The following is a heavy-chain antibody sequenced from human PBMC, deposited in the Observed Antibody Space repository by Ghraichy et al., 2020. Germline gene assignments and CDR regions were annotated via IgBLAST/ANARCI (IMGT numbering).Heavy chain of an antibody. Sequence: GGSLRLSCAASGFNFNTYAMHWVRQAPGKGLEWVAVISYDGSIEYYADSVRGRFSVSRDNSRNTLYLQMNSLRPEDTAVYYCTKDYAEWELLGSDYLDYWGQGALVTVSS. CDR3: TKDYAEWELLGSDYLDY. V-gene: IGHV3-30*18. J-gene: IGHJ4*02. D-gene: IGHD1-26*01. CDR1: GFNFNTYA. CDR2: ISYDGSIE.